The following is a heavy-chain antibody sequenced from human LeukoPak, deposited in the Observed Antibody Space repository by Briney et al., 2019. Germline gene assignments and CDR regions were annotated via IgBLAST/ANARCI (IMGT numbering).Heavy chain of an antibody. V-gene: IGHV1-2*02. CDR2: INPNSGGT. J-gene: IGHJ4*02. CDR1: GYTFTCYY. CDR3: AIAYSYYYDGSGYARWGFDY. D-gene: IGHD3-22*01. Sequence: ASVKVSCKASGYTFTCYYMHWMRQAPGQGLEWMGWINPNSGGTNYAQKFQGRVTMTRGTSISTAYMELSRLRSDDTAVYYCAIAYSYYYDGSGYARWGFDYWGQGTLVTVSS.